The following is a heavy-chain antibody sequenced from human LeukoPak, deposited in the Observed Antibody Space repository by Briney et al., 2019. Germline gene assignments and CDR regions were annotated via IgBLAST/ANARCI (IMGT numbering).Heavy chain of an antibody. CDR2: INPNSGVT. Sequence: ASVKVSCKASGYTFSGYSMHWVRQAPGQGLEWMGRINPNSGVTYYAQKFQGRVTMTSDTSITTAYMELSSLTSDDTATYYCARDASNWSAFDSWGQGTLVIVSS. CDR1: GYTFSGYS. D-gene: IGHD1-20*01. V-gene: IGHV1-2*06. J-gene: IGHJ5*01. CDR3: ARDASNWSAFDS.